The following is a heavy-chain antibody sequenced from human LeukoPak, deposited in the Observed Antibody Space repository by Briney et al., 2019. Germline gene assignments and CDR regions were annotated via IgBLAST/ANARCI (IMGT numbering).Heavy chain of an antibody. CDR1: GFILSDHY. Sequence: PGGSLRLSCAASGFILSDHYMSWIRQAPGKGLEWVSYICTTSGATYYADPVKDRFTISRDNAKNSLYLQMNSLRVDDTAVYYCARARMQLCLGGRYYFDICGQGTLVTVSS. D-gene: IGHD5-18*01. V-gene: IGHV3-11*01. CDR3: ARARMQLCLGGRYYFDI. CDR2: ICTTSGAT. J-gene: IGHJ4*02.